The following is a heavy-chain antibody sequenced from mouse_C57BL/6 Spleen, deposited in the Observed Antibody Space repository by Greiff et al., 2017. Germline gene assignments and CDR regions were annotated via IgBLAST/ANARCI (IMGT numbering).Heavy chain of an antibody. J-gene: IGHJ2*01. CDR1: GYTFTSYW. V-gene: IGHV1-64*01. Sequence: QVQLQQPGAELVKPGASVKLSCKASGYTFTSYWMHWVKQRPGQGLEWIGMIHPTSGSTNYNEKFKSKATLTVDKSSSTAYMQLSSLTSDDSAVXYCARGGLRPYYFDYWGQGTTLTVSS. D-gene: IGHD2-4*01. CDR3: ARGGLRPYYFDY. CDR2: IHPTSGST.